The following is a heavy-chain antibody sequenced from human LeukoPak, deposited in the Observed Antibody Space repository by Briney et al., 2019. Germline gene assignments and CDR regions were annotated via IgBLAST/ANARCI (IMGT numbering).Heavy chain of an antibody. J-gene: IGHJ5*02. D-gene: IGHD5-12*01. CDR2: IYHSGST. Sequence: PSETLSLTCAVSGYSISSGYYWGWIRQPPGKGLEWIGSIYHSGSTYYNPSLKSRVPISVDTSKNQFSLKLSSVTAADTAVYYCARHADIVATIADWFDPWGQGTLVTVSS. CDR3: ARHADIVATIADWFDP. CDR1: GYSISSGYY. V-gene: IGHV4-38-2*01.